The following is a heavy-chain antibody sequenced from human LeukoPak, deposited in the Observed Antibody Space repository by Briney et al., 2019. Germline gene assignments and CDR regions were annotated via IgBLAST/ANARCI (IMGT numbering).Heavy chain of an antibody. CDR1: GSTFTSYD. D-gene: IGHD6-19*01. CDR2: ISAYNGNT. V-gene: IGHV1-18*01. CDR3: ALGRQWLGLYNWFDP. Sequence: ASVKVSCKASGSTFTSYDINWVRQATGQGLEWMGWISAYNGNTNYAQKLQGRVTMTTDTSTSTAYMELRSLRSDDTAVYYCALGRQWLGLYNWFDPWGQGTLVTVSS. J-gene: IGHJ5*02.